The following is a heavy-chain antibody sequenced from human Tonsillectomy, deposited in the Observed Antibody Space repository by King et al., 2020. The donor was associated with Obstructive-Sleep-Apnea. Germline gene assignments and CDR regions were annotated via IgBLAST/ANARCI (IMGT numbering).Heavy chain of an antibody. CDR3: ARVRIQLWYSMDV. Sequence: HVQLVESGGGVVQPGRSLRLSCAASGFTFSSYGMHWVRQAPGKGLEWVAVIWYDVSNKYYTDSVKGRFTISRDNSKNTLYLQMNSLRAEDTAVYYCARVRIQLWYSMDVWGQGTTVTVSS. D-gene: IGHD5-18*01. V-gene: IGHV3-33*01. CDR1: GFTFSSYG. J-gene: IGHJ6*02. CDR2: IWYDVSNK.